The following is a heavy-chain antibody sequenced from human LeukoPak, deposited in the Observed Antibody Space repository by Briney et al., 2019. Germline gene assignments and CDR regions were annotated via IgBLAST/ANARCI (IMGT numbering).Heavy chain of an antibody. D-gene: IGHD6-13*01. CDR2: INSDGSST. CDR3: ARDLLAAAAGTTLYYGMDV. CDR1: GFTFSSYW. Sequence: SGGSLRLSCAASGFTFSSYWMHWVRQAPGKGLVWVSRINSDGSSTSYADSVKGRFTISRDNAKNTLCLQMNSLRAEDTAVYYCARDLLAAAAGTTLYYGMDVWGQGTTVTVSS. V-gene: IGHV3-74*01. J-gene: IGHJ6*02.